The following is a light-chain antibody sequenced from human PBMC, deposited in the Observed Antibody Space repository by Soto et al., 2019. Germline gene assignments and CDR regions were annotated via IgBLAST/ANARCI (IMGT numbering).Light chain of an antibody. Sequence: QSALTQPASVSGSPGQSSTISCTGTSSDVGIYNLVSWYQQHPGNAPKLMIYEVFKRPSGVSNRFSGSKSGNTASLTTSGLQAEDEADYYCCSYAGSSTHYVFGTGTKVTVL. CDR1: SSDVGIYNL. CDR2: EVF. V-gene: IGLV2-23*02. J-gene: IGLJ1*01. CDR3: CSYAGSSTHYV.